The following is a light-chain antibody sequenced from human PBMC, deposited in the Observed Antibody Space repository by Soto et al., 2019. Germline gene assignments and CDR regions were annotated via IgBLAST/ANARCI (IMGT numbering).Light chain of an antibody. V-gene: IGLV4-69*01. Sequence: QSVLTQSPSASASLGASVKLTCTLSRGHRSYAIAWHQQQPEKGPRYLMKLDSDGSHTKGDAIPDRFSGSSSGAERYLTISSLQSEDEADYYCQTWGTGIHVVFGGGTKLTVL. CDR2: LDSDGSH. CDR1: RGHRSYA. CDR3: QTWGTGIHVV. J-gene: IGLJ2*01.